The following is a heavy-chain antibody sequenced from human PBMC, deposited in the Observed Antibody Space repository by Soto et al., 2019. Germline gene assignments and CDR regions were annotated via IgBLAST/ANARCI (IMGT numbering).Heavy chain of an antibody. J-gene: IGHJ4*02. Sequence: GESLKISCKGSGYSFTSYWIGWVRQKPGKGLEWMGIIYPGDSNARYSPSFQGQVTISADTSIRTAYLQWSSLNVSDTAMYYCARHNGGTSRGDYWGQGTLVTVSS. CDR1: GYSFTSYW. D-gene: IGHD1-1*01. V-gene: IGHV5-51*01. CDR3: ARHNGGTSRGDY. CDR2: IYPGDSNA.